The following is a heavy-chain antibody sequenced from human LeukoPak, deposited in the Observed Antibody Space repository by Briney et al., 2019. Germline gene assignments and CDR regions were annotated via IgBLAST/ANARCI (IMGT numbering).Heavy chain of an antibody. Sequence: SETLSLTCAVYGGSFSGYYWSWIRQPPGKGLEWIGEINHSGSTNYNPSLKSRVTISVDTSKNQFSLKLSSVTAADTAVYYCAREPANHGANFSLDYWGQGTLVTVSS. J-gene: IGHJ4*02. V-gene: IGHV4-34*01. CDR3: AREPANHGANFSLDY. D-gene: IGHD4/OR15-4a*01. CDR2: INHSGST. CDR1: GGSFSGYY.